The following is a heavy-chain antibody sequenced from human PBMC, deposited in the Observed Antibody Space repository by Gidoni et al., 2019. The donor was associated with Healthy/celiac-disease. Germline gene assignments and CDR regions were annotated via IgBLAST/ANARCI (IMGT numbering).Heavy chain of an antibody. V-gene: IGHV3-23*01. CDR2: ISGSGGST. Sequence: DVQLLESGGGLVQPGGSLSLSCAASGFPFSSYALSWVRQAPGKGLEWVSAISGSGGSTYYADSVKGRFTISRDNSKNTLYLQMNSLRAEDTAVYYCAKDRRDDFGSGYYYYYYGMDVWGQGTTVTVSS. CDR3: AKDRRDDFGSGYYYYYYGMDV. CDR1: GFPFSSYA. D-gene: IGHD3-3*01. J-gene: IGHJ6*02.